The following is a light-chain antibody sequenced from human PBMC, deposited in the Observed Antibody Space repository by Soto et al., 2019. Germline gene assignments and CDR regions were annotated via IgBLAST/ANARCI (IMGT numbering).Light chain of an antibody. CDR3: HQYGSSLWT. Sequence: PGEGATLSCRASQSVTGTNLAWYQQRAGQAPRLLIYDAVRRATGIPDRFSGSGSGTDFTLTISRLEPEDFAVYYCHQYGSSLWTFGQGTKVEV. CDR1: QSVTGTN. V-gene: IGKV3-20*01. CDR2: DAV. J-gene: IGKJ2*01.